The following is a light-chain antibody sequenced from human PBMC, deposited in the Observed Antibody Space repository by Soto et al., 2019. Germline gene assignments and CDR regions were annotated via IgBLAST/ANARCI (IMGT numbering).Light chain of an antibody. CDR3: QQSYSTPTSIT. Sequence: DIQMTQSPSSLSASVGDRVTIPCRASQSITSYLNWYQQKPGKAPKLLIYAASNLQSGVPSRFSGSGSGTDFTLTISSLQPEDFATYYCQQSYSTPTSITFGQGTRLEIK. J-gene: IGKJ5*01. CDR2: AAS. V-gene: IGKV1-39*01. CDR1: QSITSY.